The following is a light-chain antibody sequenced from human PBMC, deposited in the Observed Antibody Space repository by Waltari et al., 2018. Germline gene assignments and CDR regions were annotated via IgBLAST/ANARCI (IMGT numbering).Light chain of an antibody. J-gene: IGKJ1*01. CDR1: QSVSRK. CDR3: QQYSNWPPWT. V-gene: IGKV3-15*01. Sequence: EIMMTQSPATLSVSPGERATLSCRVSQSVSRKLAWYQQKPGQAPRLLIYDTSSRATDIPARFSGSGSGTEFTLTISSLQSEDFAVYYCQQYSNWPPWTFSQWTKVEI. CDR2: DTS.